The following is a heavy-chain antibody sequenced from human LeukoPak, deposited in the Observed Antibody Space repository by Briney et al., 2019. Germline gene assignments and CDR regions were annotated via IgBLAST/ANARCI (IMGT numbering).Heavy chain of an antibody. CDR3: AKGVSGPQHYLPF. J-gene: IGHJ4*02. D-gene: IGHD2/OR15-2a*01. CDR2: IDRSGTNT. V-gene: IGHV3-23*05. Sequence: GGSLRLSCAASGFTFSDSAMRWVRQAPGKGLEWVSYIDRSGTNTFYADSVKGRFTISRDNSNNTVYLYMVSLRAEDTAMYYCAKGVSGPQHYLPFWGQGNMVTVSS. CDR1: GFTFSDSA.